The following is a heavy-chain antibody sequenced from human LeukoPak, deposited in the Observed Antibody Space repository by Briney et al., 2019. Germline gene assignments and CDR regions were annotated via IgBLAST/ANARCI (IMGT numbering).Heavy chain of an antibody. CDR2: ISSSSSYI. J-gene: IGHJ6*02. D-gene: IGHD6-13*01. CDR3: AREDSSSWYEGYYYYYGMDV. V-gene: IGHV3-21*01. Sequence: PGGSLRLSCAASGFTFSSYWMTWVRQAPGKGLEWVSSISSSSSYIYYADSVKGRFTISRDNAKNSLYLQMNSLRAEDTAVYYCAREDSSSWYEGYYYYYGMDVWGQGTTVTVSS. CDR1: GFTFSSYW.